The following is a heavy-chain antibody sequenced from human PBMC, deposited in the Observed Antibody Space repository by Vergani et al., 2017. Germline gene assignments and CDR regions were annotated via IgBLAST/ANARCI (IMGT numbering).Heavy chain of an antibody. CDR1: GGTFSSYA. J-gene: IGHJ4*02. D-gene: IGHD3-3*01. CDR2: IIPIFGTA. CDR3: AGLYDLWSGYYSETFDY. V-gene: IGHV1-69*01. Sequence: QVQLVQSGAEVKKPGSSVKVYCKASGGTFSSYAFSWVRQAPGQGLEWMGGIIPIFGTANYAQKFQGRVTITAHESTSTAYMELSSLRSEATAVYYCAGLYDLWSGYYSETFDYWGQGSLVTVSS.